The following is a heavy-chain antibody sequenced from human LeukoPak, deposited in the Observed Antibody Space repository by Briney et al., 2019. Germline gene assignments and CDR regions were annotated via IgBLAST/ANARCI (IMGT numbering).Heavy chain of an antibody. D-gene: IGHD6-6*01. CDR3: ATDHGRRGSSFPLLYYMDV. CDR2: FDPEDGET. CDR1: GYTLTELS. J-gene: IGHJ6*03. V-gene: IGHV1-24*01. Sequence: GASVKVSCKVSGYTLTELSMHWVRQAPGKGLEWMGGFDPEDGETIYAQKFQGRVTMTEDTSTDTAYMELSSLRSEDTAVYYCATDHGRRGSSFPLLYYMDVWGKGTTVTVSS.